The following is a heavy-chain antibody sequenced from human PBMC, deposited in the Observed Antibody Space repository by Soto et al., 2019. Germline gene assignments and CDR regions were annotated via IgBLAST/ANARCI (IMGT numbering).Heavy chain of an antibody. CDR2: IYSDGRT. J-gene: IGHJ4*02. Sequence: PGGSLRLSCAASGITVSSNYMSWVRQTPGKGLEWVSVIYSDGRTYHADSVKGRFTISRDDFKNTVYLQMSSLRAEDTAKYYCARFYGAGSYFFDCWGQGTLVTVSS. CDR3: ARFYGAGSYFFDC. CDR1: GITVSSNY. D-gene: IGHD3-10*01. V-gene: IGHV3-53*01.